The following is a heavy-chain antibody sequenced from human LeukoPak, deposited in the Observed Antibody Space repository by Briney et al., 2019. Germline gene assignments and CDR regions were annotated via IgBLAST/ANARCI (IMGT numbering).Heavy chain of an antibody. CDR1: GFTFSSYS. CDR2: ISSSSSYI. Sequence: PGGSLRLSCAASGFTFSSYSMDWVRQAPGKGLEWVSSISSSSSYIYYADSVKGRFTISRDNAKNSLYLQMNSLRAEDTAVYYCAELGITMIGDVWGKGTTVTISS. D-gene: IGHD3-10*02. V-gene: IGHV3-21*01. J-gene: IGHJ6*04. CDR3: AELGITMIGDV.